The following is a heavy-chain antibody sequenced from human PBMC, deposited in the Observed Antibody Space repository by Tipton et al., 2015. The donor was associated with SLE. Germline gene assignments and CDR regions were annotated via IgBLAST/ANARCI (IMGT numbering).Heavy chain of an antibody. CDR1: GFTFSSYS. CDR3: ANSYSSSAYYYYMDV. D-gene: IGHD6-6*01. Sequence: GSLRLSCAASGFTFSSYSMNWVRQAPGKGLEWVSSISSSSSYIYYADSVKGRFTISRDNSKNTLYLQMNSLRAEDTAVYYCANSYSSSAYYYYMDVWGKGTTVTVSS. CDR2: ISSSSSYI. V-gene: IGHV3-21*04. J-gene: IGHJ6*03.